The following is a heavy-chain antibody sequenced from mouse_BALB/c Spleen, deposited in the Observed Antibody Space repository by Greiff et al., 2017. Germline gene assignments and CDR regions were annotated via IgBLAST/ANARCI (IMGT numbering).Heavy chain of an antibody. D-gene: IGHD2-1*01. J-gene: IGHJ2*01. CDR3: ARSLIYYGNIFDY. CDR2: RWGGGST. V-gene: IGHV2-6-4*01. CDR1: GFSLSRYS. Sequence: VQLQESGPGLVAPSQSLSITCTVSGFSLSRYSVHWVRQPPGKGLEWLGMRWGGGSTDYNSALKSRLSISKDNSKSQVFLKMNSLQTDDTAMYYCARSLIYYGNIFDYLGQGTTLTVSS.